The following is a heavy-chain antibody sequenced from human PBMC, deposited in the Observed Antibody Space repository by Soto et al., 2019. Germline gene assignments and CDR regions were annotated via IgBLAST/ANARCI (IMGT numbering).Heavy chain of an antibody. Sequence: PVWSLRLSCAASGFTFSSYAMSWVRQAPGKGLEWVSAISGSGGSTYYADSVKGRFTISRDNSKNTLYLQMNSLRAEDTAVYYCALRRIFGAESDYWGQGTMVTVSA. D-gene: IGHD3-3*01. CDR2: ISGSGGST. CDR3: ALRRIFGAESDY. V-gene: IGHV3-23*01. J-gene: IGHJ4*02. CDR1: GFTFSSYA.